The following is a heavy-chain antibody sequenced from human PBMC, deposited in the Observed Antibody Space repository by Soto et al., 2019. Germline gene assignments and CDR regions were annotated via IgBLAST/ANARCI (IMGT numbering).Heavy chain of an antibody. CDR2: IWYDGSNK. D-gene: IGHD3-22*01. CDR1: GFTFSSYG. Sequence: QVQLVESGGGVVQPGRSLRLSCAASGFTFSSYGMHWVRQAPGKGLEWVAVIWYDGSNKYYADSVKGRFTISRDNSKNTLYLQMNSLRAEDTAVYYGARGRSGYTAYYYYYGMDVWGKGTTVTVSS. J-gene: IGHJ6*04. CDR3: ARGRSGYTAYYYYYGMDV. V-gene: IGHV3-33*01.